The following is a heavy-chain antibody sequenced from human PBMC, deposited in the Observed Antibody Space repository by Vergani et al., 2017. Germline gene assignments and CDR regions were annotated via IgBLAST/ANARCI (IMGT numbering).Heavy chain of an antibody. CDR3: ARDKAAAGTPFDY. CDR2: LSSDGSNK. V-gene: IGHV3-33*08. J-gene: IGHJ4*02. CDR1: GFTFSSYG. D-gene: IGHD6-13*01. Sequence: QVQLVESGGGVVQPGRSLRLSCAASGFTFSSYGMHWVRQAPGKGLEWVAVLSSDGSNKYYADSVKGRFTISRDNAKNSLYLQMNSLRAEDTAVYYCARDKAAAGTPFDYWGQGTLVTVSS.